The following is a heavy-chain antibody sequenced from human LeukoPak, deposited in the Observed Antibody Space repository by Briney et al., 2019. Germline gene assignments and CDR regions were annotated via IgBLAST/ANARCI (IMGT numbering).Heavy chain of an antibody. CDR1: GFTFRSYA. CDR3: AKRQEKSLSVLRYFDWLLYFDY. Sequence: PGGSLRLSCAASGFTFRSYAMSWVRQAPGKGLEWVSSFTGSGGTTYYAASVRGRFTISRDNSKNTLYLQMNSLRAEDTAVYYCAKRQEKSLSVLRYFDWLLYFDYWGQGTLVTVSS. CDR2: FTGSGGTT. J-gene: IGHJ4*02. V-gene: IGHV3-23*01. D-gene: IGHD3-9*01.